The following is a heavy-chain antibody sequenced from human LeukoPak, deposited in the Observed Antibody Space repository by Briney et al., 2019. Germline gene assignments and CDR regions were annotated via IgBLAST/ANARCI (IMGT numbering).Heavy chain of an antibody. CDR2: INWNGGNT. CDR3: ARDGEYYDILTGYQTFDY. V-gene: IGHV3-20*04. CDR1: GFRFDDYG. J-gene: IGHJ4*02. D-gene: IGHD3-9*01. Sequence: RSGGSLRLSCVASGFRFDDYGMTWVRQVPGKGLEWLSGINWNGGNTSYADSVKGRFSISRDNAKNTLYLQMNSLRAEDTAVYYCARDGEYYDILTGYQTFDYWGQGTLVTVSS.